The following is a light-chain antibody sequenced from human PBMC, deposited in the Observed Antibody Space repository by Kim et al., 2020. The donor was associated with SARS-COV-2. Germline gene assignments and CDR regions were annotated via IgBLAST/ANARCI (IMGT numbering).Light chain of an antibody. CDR1: KLGAKY. CDR3: QAWDSSTVV. CDR2: QDR. J-gene: IGLJ2*01. V-gene: IGLV3-1*01. Sequence: VAPGQTASITCSGDKLGAKYACWYQQKPGQSPVLVIYQDRKRPSGIPERFSGSNSGNTATLTISGTQAMDEADYYCQAWDSSTVVFGGGTKLTVL.